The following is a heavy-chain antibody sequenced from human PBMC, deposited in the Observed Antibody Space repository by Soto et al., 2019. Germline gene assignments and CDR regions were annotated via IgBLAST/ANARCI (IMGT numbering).Heavy chain of an antibody. V-gene: IGHV1-24*01. CDR1: GYALSDLA. Sequence: GASVKDSCKVSGYALSDLAMHWVRQAPGKGLEWMGGFDPEGETIYAQKFQGRVTMTEDTSTDTAYMELSSLRSEDTAVFYCATGTYGMDVWGQGTTVTVSS. D-gene: IGHD1-7*01. CDR3: ATGTYGMDV. CDR2: FDPEGET. J-gene: IGHJ6*02.